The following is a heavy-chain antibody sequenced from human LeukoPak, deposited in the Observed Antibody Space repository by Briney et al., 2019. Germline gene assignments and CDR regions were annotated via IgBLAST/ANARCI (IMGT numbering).Heavy chain of an antibody. CDR2: IYTSGST. D-gene: IGHD6-13*01. V-gene: IGHV4-4*09. J-gene: IGHJ2*01. CDR1: GGSISSYY. Sequence: PSETLSLTCTVSGGSISSYYWSWIRQPPGKGLEWIGYIYTSGSTNYNPSLKSRVTISVDTSKNQFSLKLSSVTAADTAAYYCARHTSSRSPDWYFDLWGRGTLVTVSS. CDR3: ARHTSSRSPDWYFDL.